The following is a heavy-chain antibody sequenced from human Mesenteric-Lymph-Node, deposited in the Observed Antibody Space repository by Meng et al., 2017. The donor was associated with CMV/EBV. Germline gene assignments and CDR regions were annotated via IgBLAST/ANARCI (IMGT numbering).Heavy chain of an antibody. J-gene: IGHJ6*02. CDR1: GGTFSSYA. CDR2: IIPIFGTA. V-gene: IGHV1-69*05. CDR3: ARDELVVPAAIRDYYYGMDV. D-gene: IGHD2-2*02. Sequence: SVKVSCKASGGTFSSYAISWVRQAPGQGLEWMGGIIPIFGTANYAQKFQGRVTMTTDTSTSTAYMELRSLRSDDTAVYYCARDELVVPAAIRDYYYGMDVWGQGTTVTVSS.